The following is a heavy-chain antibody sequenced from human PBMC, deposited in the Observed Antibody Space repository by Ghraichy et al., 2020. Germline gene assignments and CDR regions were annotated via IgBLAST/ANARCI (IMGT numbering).Heavy chain of an antibody. Sequence: LSLTCAASGFTFSNYGMHWVRQAPGKGLEWVAIISYDGGTQLYADSVKGRFTISRDNSKSTLALQLNNLRPEDTAVYFCAKDLQSLDFWNGYFTGGCFDSCGQGALVVVSS. D-gene: IGHD3-3*01. J-gene: IGHJ4*02. V-gene: IGHV3-30*18. CDR2: ISYDGGTQ. CDR3: AKDLQSLDFWNGYFTGGCFDS. CDR1: GFTFSNYG.